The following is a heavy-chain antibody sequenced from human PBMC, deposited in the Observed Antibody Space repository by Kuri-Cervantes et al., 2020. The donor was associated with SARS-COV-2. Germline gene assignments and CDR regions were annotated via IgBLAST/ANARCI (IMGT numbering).Heavy chain of an antibody. J-gene: IGHJ6*03. CDR1: GGTFSSYA. Sequence: SVKVSCKASGGTFSSYAISWVRQAPGQGLEWMEGIIPIFGTANYAQKFQGRVTITTDESTSTAYMELSSLRSEDTAVYYCARGVLSSSSWTYYYYYMDVWGKGTTVTVSS. V-gene: IGHV1-69*05. CDR3: ARGVLSSSSWTYYYYYMDV. D-gene: IGHD6-13*01. CDR2: IIPIFGTA.